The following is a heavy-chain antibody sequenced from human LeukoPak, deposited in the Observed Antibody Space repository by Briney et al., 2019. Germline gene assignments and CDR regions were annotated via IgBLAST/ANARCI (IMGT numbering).Heavy chain of an antibody. CDR2: IIPIFGTA. CDR1: GGTFSIYA. J-gene: IGHJ4*02. V-gene: IGHV1-69*13. CDR3: ASALDYGDEFDY. Sequence: SVKVSCKASGGTFSIYAISWVRQAPGQGLEWMGGIIPIFGTANYAQKFQGRVTITADESTSTAYMELRSLRSDDTAVYYCASALDYGDEFDYWGQGTLVTVSS. D-gene: IGHD4-17*01.